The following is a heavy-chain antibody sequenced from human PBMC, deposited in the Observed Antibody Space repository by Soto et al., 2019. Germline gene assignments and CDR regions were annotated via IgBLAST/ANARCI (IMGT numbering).Heavy chain of an antibody. J-gene: IGHJ5*02. CDR2: IYHSGRT. CDR3: ARGGYSSGYGWFDP. CDR1: GGSFSGYY. D-gene: IGHD6-19*01. V-gene: IGHV4-34*01. Sequence: SETLSLTCAVYGGSFSGYYWSWNRQPPGKGLEWIGEIYHSGRTNYNPSLKSRVTISVDTSKNQFSLRLSSVTAADTAVYYFARGGYSSGYGWFDPWGQGTQVTVSS.